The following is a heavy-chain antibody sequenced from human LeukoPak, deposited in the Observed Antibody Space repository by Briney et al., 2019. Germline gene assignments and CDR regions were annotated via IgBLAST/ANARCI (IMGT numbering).Heavy chain of an antibody. CDR3: AREKGRITMVRGVLGY. V-gene: IGHV1-2*02. CDR1: GYTFTGYY. D-gene: IGHD3-10*01. CDR2: INPNSGGT. Sequence: GASVKVSCKASGYTFTGYYMHWVRQAPGQGLEWMGWINPNSGGTNYAQKFQGRVTMTRDTSISTAYMELGRLRSDDTAVYYCAREKGRITMVRGVLGYWGQGTLVTVSS. J-gene: IGHJ4*02.